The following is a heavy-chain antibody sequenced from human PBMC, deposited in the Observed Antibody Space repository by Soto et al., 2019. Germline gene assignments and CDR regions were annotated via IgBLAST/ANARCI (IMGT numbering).Heavy chain of an antibody. Sequence: SETLSLTCAVYGGSFSGYYWSWIRQPPGKGLEWIGEINHSGSTNYNPCIKSRVPISVDTSKNQFSLKLSSVTAADTAVYYCARARDIVVVPAAQDSDAFDIWGQGTMVTVSS. CDR2: INHSGST. V-gene: IGHV4-34*01. CDR3: ARARDIVVVPAAQDSDAFDI. J-gene: IGHJ3*02. CDR1: GGSFSGYY. D-gene: IGHD2-2*01.